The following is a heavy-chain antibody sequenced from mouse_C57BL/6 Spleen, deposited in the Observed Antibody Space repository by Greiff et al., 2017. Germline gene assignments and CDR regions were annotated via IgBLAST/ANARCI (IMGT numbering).Heavy chain of an antibody. V-gene: IGHV1-69*01. CDR3: ARSSSVVPAY. J-gene: IGHJ3*01. D-gene: IGHD3-2*02. Sequence: QVQLQQPGAELVMPGASVKLSCKASGYTFTSYWMHWVKQRPGQGLEWIGEIDPSDSYTNYNQKFKGKSTLTVDKSSSTAYMQLSSLTSEDSAVYYCARSSSVVPAYWGQGTLVTVSA. CDR1: GYTFTSYW. CDR2: IDPSDSYT.